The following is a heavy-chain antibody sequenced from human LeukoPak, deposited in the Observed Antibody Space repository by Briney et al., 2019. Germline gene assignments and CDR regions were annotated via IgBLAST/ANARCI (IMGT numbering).Heavy chain of an antibody. Sequence: SXXXSGGTFSSYTISWVRQAPGQGLEWMGRIIPILGIANYAQKFQGRVTITADKSTSTAYMELSSLRSEDTAVYYCARDRGSSYGMDVWGQGTTVTVSS. D-gene: IGHD6-13*01. CDR1: GGTFSSYT. CDR2: IIPILGIA. CDR3: ARDRGSSYGMDV. J-gene: IGHJ6*02. V-gene: IGHV1-69*04.